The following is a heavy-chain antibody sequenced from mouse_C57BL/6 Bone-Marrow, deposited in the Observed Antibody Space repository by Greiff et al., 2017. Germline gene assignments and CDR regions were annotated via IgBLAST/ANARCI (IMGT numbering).Heavy chain of an antibody. D-gene: IGHD2-3*01. CDR1: GFTFSSYT. CDR2: ISGGGGNT. CDR3: ARHPYDGYPAWFAY. Sequence: EVQRVESGGGLVKPGGSLKLSCAASGFTFSSYTMSWVRQTPEKRLEWVATISGGGGNTYYPDSVKGRFTISRGTAKNTLYLQMSSLRSEDTALYYCARHPYDGYPAWFAYWGQGTLVTVSA. V-gene: IGHV5-9*01. J-gene: IGHJ3*01.